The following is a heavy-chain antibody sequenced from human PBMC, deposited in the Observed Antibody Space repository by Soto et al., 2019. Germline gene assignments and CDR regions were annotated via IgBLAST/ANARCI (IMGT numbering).Heavy chain of an antibody. D-gene: IGHD2-21*02. CDR2: IIPIFGTA. J-gene: IGHJ4*02. CDR3: ARALVTAIPQNYYFDY. V-gene: IGHV1-69*06. Sequence: SVHVSCKASGGTFSSYAISWVRQAPGQGLEWMGGIIPIFGTANYAQKFQGRVTITADKSTSTAYMELSSLRSEDTAVYYCARALVTAIPQNYYFDYWGQGTLVTVSS. CDR1: GGTFSSYA.